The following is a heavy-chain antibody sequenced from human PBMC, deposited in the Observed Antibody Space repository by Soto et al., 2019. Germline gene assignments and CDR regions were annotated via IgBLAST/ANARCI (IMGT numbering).Heavy chain of an antibody. J-gene: IGHJ5*02. CDR2: ISSSSSTI. V-gene: IGHV3-48*01. CDR1: GFTFSSYS. CDR3: ARHPERIAQIGWFDP. D-gene: IGHD6-13*01. Sequence: EVQLVESGGGLVQPGGSLRLSCAASGFTFSSYSMNWVRQAPGKGLEWVSYISSSSSTIYYADSVKGRFTISRDNAKNSLYLQMNCLRAEDTAVYYCARHPERIAQIGWFDPWGKGTLVTVSS.